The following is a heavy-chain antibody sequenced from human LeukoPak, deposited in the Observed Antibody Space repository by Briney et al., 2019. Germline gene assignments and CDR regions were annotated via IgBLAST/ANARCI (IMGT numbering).Heavy chain of an antibody. CDR3: ARVGTGTTFGGDYYYYMDV. V-gene: IGHV4-34*01. D-gene: IGHD1-1*01. Sequence: SETLSLTCAVYGGSFSGYYWSWIRQPPGKGLEWIGEINHSGSTNYNPSLKSRVTISVDTSKSQFSLKLSSVTAADTAVYYCARVGTGTTFGGDYYYYMDVWGKGTTVTVSS. CDR1: GGSFSGYY. CDR2: INHSGST. J-gene: IGHJ6*03.